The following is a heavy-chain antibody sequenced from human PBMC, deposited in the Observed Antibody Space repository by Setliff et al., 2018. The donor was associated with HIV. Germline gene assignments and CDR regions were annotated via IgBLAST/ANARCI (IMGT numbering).Heavy chain of an antibody. J-gene: IGHJ4*02. CDR2: INTHSGYT. CDR1: GCTFNNYG. CDR3: ARGKTWLRFLDY. V-gene: IGHV1-18*01. D-gene: IGHD5-12*01. Sequence: ASVKVSCKASGCTFNNYGISWVRQAPGQGLEWMGWINTHSGYTNYAQNVQGRVTVTMDTSTSTAYMELRSLKSDDTAVYYCARGKTWLRFLDYWGQGTLVTVSS.